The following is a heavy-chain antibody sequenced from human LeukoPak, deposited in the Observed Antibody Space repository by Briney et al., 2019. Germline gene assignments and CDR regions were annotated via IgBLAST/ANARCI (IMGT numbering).Heavy chain of an antibody. Sequence: GGSLRLSCAASGFTFSSYGMHWIRQAPGKGLEWLSYVSSSGTTISYADSVKGRFTISRDNAKNSLYLQMNSLRAEDTAVYYCARGSGGASSYWGQGTLVTVSS. J-gene: IGHJ4*02. CDR3: ARGSGGASSY. CDR1: GFTFSSYG. CDR2: VSSSGTTI. V-gene: IGHV3-48*04. D-gene: IGHD1-26*01.